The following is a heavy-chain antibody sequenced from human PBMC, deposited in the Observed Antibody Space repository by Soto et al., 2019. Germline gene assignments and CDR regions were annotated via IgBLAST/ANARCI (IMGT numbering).Heavy chain of an antibody. J-gene: IGHJ4*02. V-gene: IGHV4-59*01. Sequence: SETLSLTCTVSGGSISSYYWSWIRQPPGKGLEWIGYIYYSGSTNYNPSLKSRVTISVDTSKNQFSLKLSSVTAADTAVYYCARGMITFGGVIAGGDYWGQGTLVTVSS. CDR2: IYYSGST. CDR1: GGSISSYY. D-gene: IGHD3-16*02. CDR3: ARGMITFGGVIAGGDY.